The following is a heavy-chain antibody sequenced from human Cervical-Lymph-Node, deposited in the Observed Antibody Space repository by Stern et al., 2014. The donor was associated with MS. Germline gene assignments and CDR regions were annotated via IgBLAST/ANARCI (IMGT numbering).Heavy chain of an antibody. CDR3: ASAYRAS. CDR2: INGDGTVS. V-gene: IGHV3-74*02. Sequence: EVQLVESGGGLVQPGGSLRISCVASGFNFRTYWMHWVRQGPGKGLEWVSRINGDGTVSTYADSVRGRFTISRNNANNTMSLQLDNLRVEDTAIYYCASAYRASWGQGTLVTVST. D-gene: IGHD1-1*01. J-gene: IGHJ4*02. CDR1: GFNFRTYW.